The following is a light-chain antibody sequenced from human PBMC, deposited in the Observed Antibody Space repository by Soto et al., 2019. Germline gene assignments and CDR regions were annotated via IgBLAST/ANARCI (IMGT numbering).Light chain of an antibody. CDR2: ETS. Sequence: DLQMTQSPSSLSASVGDRVTIACRASQNVRSYLNWYQQKPGKAPKLLIYETSTLESGVPSKFSGPGYGTDFTLTISSLQPEDFATYYCQQTFSIPRTFGHGTKVEIK. CDR3: QQTFSIPRT. V-gene: IGKV1-39*01. J-gene: IGKJ1*01. CDR1: QNVRSY.